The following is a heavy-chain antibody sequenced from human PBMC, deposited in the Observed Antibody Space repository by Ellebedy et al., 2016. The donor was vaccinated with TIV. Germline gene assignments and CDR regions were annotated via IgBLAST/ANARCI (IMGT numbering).Heavy chain of an antibody. J-gene: IGHJ4*02. CDR1: GFTFSSTA. CDR3: ARDNWNGLASDY. Sequence: GESLKISCGASGFTFSSTAMTWVRQAPGKGLEWVSGIVGSGGRRFYADSVEGRFTISRDNARNSLYLQMNSLRAEDTAVYYCARDNWNGLASDYWGQGTLVTVSS. V-gene: IGHV3-23*01. CDR2: IVGSGGRR. D-gene: IGHD1-20*01.